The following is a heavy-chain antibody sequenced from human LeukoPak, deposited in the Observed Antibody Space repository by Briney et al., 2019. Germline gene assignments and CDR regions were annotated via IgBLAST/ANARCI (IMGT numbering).Heavy chain of an antibody. CDR1: GFTFSSYS. V-gene: IGHV3-21*01. CDR2: ISSSSSHI. J-gene: IGHJ4*02. Sequence: GGSLRLSCAASGFTFSSYSMNWVRQAPGKGLEWVSSISSSSSHIYYADSVKGRFTISRDNAKNSLYLQMNSLRAKDTAVYYCARGIDYWGQGTLVTVSS. CDR3: ARGIDY.